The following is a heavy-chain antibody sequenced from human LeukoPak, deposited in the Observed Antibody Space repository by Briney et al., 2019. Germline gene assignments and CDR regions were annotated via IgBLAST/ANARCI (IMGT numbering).Heavy chain of an antibody. CDR3: ARDQGYYDSSGPGDAFDI. CDR2: ISSSSSYI. J-gene: IGHJ3*02. CDR1: GFTFSSYW. V-gene: IGHV3-21*01. Sequence: GGSLRLSCAAFGFTFSSYWMSWVRQAPGKGLEWVSSISSSSSYIYYADSVKGRFTISRDNAKNSLYLQMNSLRAEDTAVYYCARDQGYYDSSGPGDAFDIWGQGTMVTVSS. D-gene: IGHD3-22*01.